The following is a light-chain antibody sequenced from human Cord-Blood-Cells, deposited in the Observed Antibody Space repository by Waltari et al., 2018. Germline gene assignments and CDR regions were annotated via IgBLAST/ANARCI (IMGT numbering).Light chain of an antibody. CDR2: DAS. Sequence: DIQMNQSPSSLSASVGDRVTITCQASQDIRHYLNWYQQKPGKAPKLLIYDASNLETGVPSRFSVRGSGTDFTVTISSLQPEDIATYYCQQYDNLPYTFGQGTKLEIK. CDR1: QDIRHY. CDR3: QQYDNLPYT. V-gene: IGKV1-33*01. J-gene: IGKJ2*01.